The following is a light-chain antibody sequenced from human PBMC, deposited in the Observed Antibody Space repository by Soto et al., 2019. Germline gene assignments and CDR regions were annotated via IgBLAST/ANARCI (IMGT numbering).Light chain of an antibody. CDR3: QQSYSTLWT. CDR1: QSISSY. V-gene: IGKV1-39*01. J-gene: IGKJ1*01. Sequence: DIQMTQSPSSLSASVGDRVTITCRASQSISSYLNWYQQKPGKAPKLLIYAASSLQSGVPSRFSGSGSGTDFTLTISSLQPADFATYYCQQSYSTLWTFGPGTKV. CDR2: AAS.